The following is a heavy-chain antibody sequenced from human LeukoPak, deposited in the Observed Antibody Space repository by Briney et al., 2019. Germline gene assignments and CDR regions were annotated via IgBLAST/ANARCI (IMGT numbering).Heavy chain of an antibody. CDR1: GGSISSYY. V-gene: IGHV4-59*12. D-gene: IGHD3-10*01. CDR2: IYYSGST. CDR3: ARDQADMVRGVKGKYYYYGMDV. J-gene: IGHJ6*02. Sequence: PSETLSLTCTVSGGSISSYYWGWIRQPPGKGLEWIGYIYYSGSTNYNPSLKSRVTISVDTSKNQFSLKLSSVTAADTAVYYCARDQADMVRGVKGKYYYYGMDVWGQGTTVTVSS.